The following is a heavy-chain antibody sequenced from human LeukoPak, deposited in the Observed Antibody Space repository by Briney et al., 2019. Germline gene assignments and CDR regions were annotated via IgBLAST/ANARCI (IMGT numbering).Heavy chain of an antibody. J-gene: IGHJ4*02. V-gene: IGHV1-2*02. CDR2: INVNSGAT. D-gene: IGHD3-9*01. CDR1: GYTFTGYY. CDR3: ASTNLAYYDILTGLLFLDY. Sequence: ASVKVSCKASGYTFTGYYMHWVRQAPGQGLEWMGWINVNSGATNYAQKFQGRVTMTRDTSISTAYMELSRLRSDDTAVYYCASTNLAYYDILTGLLFLDYWGQGTLVTVSS.